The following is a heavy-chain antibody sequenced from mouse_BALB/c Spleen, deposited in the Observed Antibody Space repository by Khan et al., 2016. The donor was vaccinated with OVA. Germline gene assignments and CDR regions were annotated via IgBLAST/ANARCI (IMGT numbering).Heavy chain of an antibody. V-gene: IGHV1-5*01. J-gene: IGHJ3*01. CDR3: TRFCYFFDF. D-gene: IGHD1-1*01. CDR2: IYPGNGDT. CDR1: GYTFTNYW. Sequence: EVQLQQSGTVLARPGTSVKISCKASGYTFTNYWMNWVKQTPGQGLEWIGAIYPGNGDTRYDQEFKGKAKLTAVTSTSTAYMQISSLTNEDSAVYYSTRFCYFFDFWGQGTTVTVSA.